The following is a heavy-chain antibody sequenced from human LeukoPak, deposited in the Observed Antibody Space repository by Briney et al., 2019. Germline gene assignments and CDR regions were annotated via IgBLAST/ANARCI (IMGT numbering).Heavy chain of an antibody. J-gene: IGHJ4*02. D-gene: IGHD3-10*01. CDR3: ATGLVRGVIGF. V-gene: IGHV5-51*01. CDR1: GYSFTSYW. Sequence: GESLNISCKGSGYSFTSYWIGWVRQMPGKGLEWMGIIYPSDSETRYSPSFQGQVTTSADKSISTAYLQWSSLKASDTAIYYCATGLVRGVIGFWGQGTLVTVSS. CDR2: IYPSDSET.